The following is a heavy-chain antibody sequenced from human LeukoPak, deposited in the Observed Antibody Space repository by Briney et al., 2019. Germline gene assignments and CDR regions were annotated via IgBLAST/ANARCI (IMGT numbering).Heavy chain of an antibody. Sequence: PSETLSLTCAVYGGSFSGYYWSWIRQPPGKGLEWIGEINHSGSTNYNPSLKSRVTISVDTSKNQFSLKLSSVTAADTAVYYCARDRYSSSSIGYYYYYMDVWGKGTTITVSS. J-gene: IGHJ6*03. V-gene: IGHV4-34*01. CDR3: ARDRYSSSSIGYYYYYMDV. CDR2: INHSGST. CDR1: GGSFSGYY. D-gene: IGHD6-6*01.